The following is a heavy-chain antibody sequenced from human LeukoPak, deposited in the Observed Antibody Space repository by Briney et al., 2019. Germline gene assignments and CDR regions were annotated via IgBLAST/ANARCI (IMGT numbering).Heavy chain of an antibody. V-gene: IGHV1-18*01. D-gene: IGHD3-22*01. CDR2: ISAYNGNT. Sequence: GASVKVSCKASGYTFTSYGISWVRQAPGQGLEWMGWISAYNGNTNYAQKLQGRVTMTTDTSTSTAYMELRSLRSDDTAVYYCARVSLSYYYDSSGYLWGQGTMVTVSS. CDR3: ARVSLSYYYDSSGYL. CDR1: GYTFTSYG. J-gene: IGHJ3*01.